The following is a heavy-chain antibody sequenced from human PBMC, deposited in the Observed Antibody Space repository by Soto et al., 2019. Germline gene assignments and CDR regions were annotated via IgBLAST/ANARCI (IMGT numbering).Heavy chain of an antibody. V-gene: IGHV4-4*07. Sequence: QVQLQESGPGLVKPSETLSLTCTVSGGSISSYYWSWIRQPAGKGLEWIGRIYISGSTNYNPSLTSRVTLSVATSKNQFSLKLSSVTAADTAVYYCARGESYGYMFYFDYWGQGTLVTVSS. D-gene: IGHD5-18*01. CDR3: ARGESYGYMFYFDY. CDR2: IYISGST. CDR1: GGSISSYY. J-gene: IGHJ4*02.